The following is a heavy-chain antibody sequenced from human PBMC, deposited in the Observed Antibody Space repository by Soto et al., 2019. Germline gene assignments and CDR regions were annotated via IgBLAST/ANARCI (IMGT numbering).Heavy chain of an antibody. D-gene: IGHD2-15*01. CDR1: GGTFSSYA. Sequence: SVKVSCKASGGTFSSYAISWVRQAPGQGLEWMGGIIPIFGTANYAQKFQGRVTITADESTSTAYMELSSLRSEDTAVYYCARDNGYCSGGSCYGGQDYGMDVWGHATTVTV. J-gene: IGHJ6*02. CDR3: ARDNGYCSGGSCYGGQDYGMDV. V-gene: IGHV1-69*13. CDR2: IIPIFGTA.